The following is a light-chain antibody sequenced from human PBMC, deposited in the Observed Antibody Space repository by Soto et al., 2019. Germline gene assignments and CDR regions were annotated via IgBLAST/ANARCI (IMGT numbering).Light chain of an antibody. CDR1: QGISGL. J-gene: IGKJ4*01. CDR2: AAS. CDR3: HQCNRFPLS. Sequence: DIQMTQSPSSVSASVGDRVTITCRASQGISGLLAWYQQKPGKAPKLLISAASSLQSGVPSRFSGSGSWTYFNLTICSLQAEDFVTYYCHQCNRFPLSFGGGTRVEIK. V-gene: IGKV1-12*01.